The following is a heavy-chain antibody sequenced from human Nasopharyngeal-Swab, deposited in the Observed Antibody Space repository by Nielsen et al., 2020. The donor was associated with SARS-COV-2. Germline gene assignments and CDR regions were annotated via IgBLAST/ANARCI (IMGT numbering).Heavy chain of an antibody. D-gene: IGHD4-17*01. CDR3: ARVATTVTTWRLRVVVGAFDI. CDR2: IYYSGST. Sequence: WIRQPPGKGLEWIGYIYYSGSTNYNPSLKSRVTISVDTSKNQFSLKLSSVTAADTAVYYCARVATTVTTWRLRVVVGAFDIWGQGTMVTVSS. V-gene: IGHV4-59*01. J-gene: IGHJ3*02.